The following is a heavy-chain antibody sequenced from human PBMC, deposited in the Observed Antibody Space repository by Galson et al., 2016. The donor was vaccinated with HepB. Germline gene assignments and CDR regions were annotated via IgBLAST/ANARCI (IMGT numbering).Heavy chain of an antibody. CDR3: AKDRSAVAAYKYYDMDV. CDR1: GFTFSSNG. D-gene: IGHD6-19*01. V-gene: IGHV3-30*18. CDR2: ISYDGNNK. Sequence: SLRLSCVASGFTFSSNGMHWVRQAPGKGLEWVAAISYDGNNKHYADSVKGRFTISRDNSKSTLYLQMNSLRAEDTAVYYCAKDRSAVAAYKYYDMDVWGQGTTVTVSS. J-gene: IGHJ6*02.